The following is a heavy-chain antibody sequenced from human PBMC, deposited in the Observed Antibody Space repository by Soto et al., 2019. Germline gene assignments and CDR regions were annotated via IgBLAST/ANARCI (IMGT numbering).Heavy chain of an antibody. J-gene: IGHJ4*02. Sequence: QVQLVESGGGVVQPGRSLRLSCAASGYVFNHYGLHWVRQAPGKGLEWLTLTSYDGSNKQYADSVKGRFTISRDDSKNTVYLQMNGQRGDDTAVYNCASWGGSRSSGYYIDHGGQGTLVTVSS. CDR1: GYVFNHYG. V-gene: IGHV3-33*01. CDR2: TSYDGSNK. CDR3: ASWGGSRSSGYYIDH. D-gene: IGHD3-10*01.